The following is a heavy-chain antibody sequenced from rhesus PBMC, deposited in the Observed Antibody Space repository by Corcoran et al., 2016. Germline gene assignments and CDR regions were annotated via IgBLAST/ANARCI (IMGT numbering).Heavy chain of an antibody. CDR1: GASISNYW. V-gene: IGHV4-80*01. CDR3: ARDLAYYFSGRYGFDY. J-gene: IGHJ4*01. D-gene: IGHD3-16*01. Sequence: QVQLQESGPGLVKPSETLSLTCAVSGASISNYWWTWIRRPPGKGLEWIGAIKGNRGSTYYNPSLKSRVTISKDASKNQFSRKLSSVTAADTAVYYCARDLAYYFSGRYGFDYWGQGVLVTVSS. CDR2: IKGNRGST.